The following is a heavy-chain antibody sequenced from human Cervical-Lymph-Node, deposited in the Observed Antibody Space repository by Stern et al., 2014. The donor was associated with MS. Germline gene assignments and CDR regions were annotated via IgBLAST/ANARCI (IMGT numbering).Heavy chain of an antibody. CDR2: IRSKANSYAT. CDR1: GFTFSSSA. J-gene: IGHJ4*02. CDR3: TRLHYGSGSYDY. V-gene: IGHV3-73*01. D-gene: IGHD3-10*01. Sequence: VQLVESGGGLVQPGGSLKLSCAASGFTFSSSAMHWVRQASGKGLEWVGRIRSKANSYATAYAASVKGRFTISRDDSKNTAYLQMNSLKTEDTAVYYCTRLHYGSGSYDYWGQGTLVTVSS.